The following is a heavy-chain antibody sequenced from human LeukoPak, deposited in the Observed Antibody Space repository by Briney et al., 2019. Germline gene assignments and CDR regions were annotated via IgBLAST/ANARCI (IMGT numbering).Heavy chain of an antibody. Sequence: GGSLRLSCAASGFTFSSYSMNWVRQAPGKGLEWVSYISSSSSTIYYADSVKGRFTISRDNAKNSLYLQMNSLRAEDTAVYYCAREINDGYFDYWGQGTLVTVSS. CDR1: GFTFSSYS. CDR2: ISSSSSTI. J-gene: IGHJ4*02. V-gene: IGHV3-48*04. CDR3: AREINDGYFDY. D-gene: IGHD2-8*01.